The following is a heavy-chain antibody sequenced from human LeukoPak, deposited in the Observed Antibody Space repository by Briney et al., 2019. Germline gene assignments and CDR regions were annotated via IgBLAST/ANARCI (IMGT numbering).Heavy chain of an antibody. CDR3: AKGASGSHYYSFDY. CDR2: ISGSGGTT. CDR1: GFTFSSYA. Sequence: GGSLRLSCAASGFTFSSYAMSWVRQAPGKGLEWVSAISGSGGTTYYADSVKGRFTVSRDNSKNTLYLQMNSLRAEDTAVYFCAKGASGSHYYSFDYWGQGTLVTVSS. V-gene: IGHV3-23*01. J-gene: IGHJ4*02. D-gene: IGHD1-26*01.